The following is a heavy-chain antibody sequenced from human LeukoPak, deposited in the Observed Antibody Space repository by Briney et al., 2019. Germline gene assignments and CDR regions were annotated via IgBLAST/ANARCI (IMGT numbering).Heavy chain of an antibody. J-gene: IGHJ3*02. CDR3: AREPSLFIFLGNDAFDI. CDR1: GFTFSSYA. V-gene: IGHV3-30*01. Sequence: GGSLRLSCAASGFTFSSYAMHWVRQAPGKGLEWVAVISYDGRYEYYADSVKGRFTISRDNSMNTLYLQMNSLRAEDTAMYYCAREPSLFIFLGNDAFDIWGQGTVLTVSS. CDR2: ISYDGRYE. D-gene: IGHD2-21*01.